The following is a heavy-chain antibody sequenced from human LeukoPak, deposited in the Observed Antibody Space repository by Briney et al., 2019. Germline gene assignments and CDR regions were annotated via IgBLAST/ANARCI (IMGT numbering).Heavy chain of an antibody. CDR1: GGSISSGGYY. V-gene: IGHV4-31*03. CDR2: IYYSGST. CDR3: ARSYDSSGYYGRFFDY. J-gene: IGHJ4*02. Sequence: SETLSLTCTVSGGSISSGGYYWSWIRQHPGEGLEWIGYIYYSGSTYYNPSLKSRVTISVDTSKNQFSLKLSSVTAADTAVYYCARSYDSSGYYGRFFDYWGQGTLVTVSS. D-gene: IGHD3-22*01.